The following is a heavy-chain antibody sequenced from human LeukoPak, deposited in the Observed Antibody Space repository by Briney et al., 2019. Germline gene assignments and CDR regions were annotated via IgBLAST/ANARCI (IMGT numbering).Heavy chain of an antibody. CDR1: GYTFTDHY. Sequence: ASVKVSCKAFGYTFTDHYVHWVRQAPGQGLEWMGWINPKSGDTKYVQKLQGRLTMTRDTSLRTAYMELTRLRSDDTAVFYCATYCGGDCAPGGYWGQGTLVTASS. V-gene: IGHV1-2*02. CDR2: INPKSGDT. D-gene: IGHD2-21*01. J-gene: IGHJ4*02. CDR3: ATYCGGDCAPGGY.